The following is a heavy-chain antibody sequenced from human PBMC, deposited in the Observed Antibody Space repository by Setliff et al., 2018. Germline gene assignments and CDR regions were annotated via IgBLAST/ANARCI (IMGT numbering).Heavy chain of an antibody. V-gene: IGHV1-18*01. D-gene: IGHD1-26*01. CDR2: ISPYNGDT. Sequence: EASVKVSCKASGYIFNTFGISWVRRAPGQGLEWIGWISPYNGDTKYAQNLQGRVTMTTDTSTSTAYVEVRSLRSDDTAVYYCARSPPNRGVGQGHHMDVWGKGTTVTVSS. J-gene: IGHJ6*03. CDR1: GYIFNTFG. CDR3: ARSPPNRGVGQGHHMDV.